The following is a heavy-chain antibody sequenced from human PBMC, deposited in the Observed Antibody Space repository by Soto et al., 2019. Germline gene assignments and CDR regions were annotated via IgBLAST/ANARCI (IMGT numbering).Heavy chain of an antibody. CDR1: GFTFSSYG. CDR3: ARDASGSQTVHDY. V-gene: IGHV3-33*01. Sequence: QVQLVETGGGVVQPGRSLRLSCAASGFTFSSYGMHWVRQAPGKGLEWVAVIWYDGSNKYYADSVKGRFTISRDNSKNTLYLQMNSLRAEDTAVYYCARDASGSQTVHDYWGQGTLVTVSS. D-gene: IGHD1-26*01. CDR2: IWYDGSNK. J-gene: IGHJ4*02.